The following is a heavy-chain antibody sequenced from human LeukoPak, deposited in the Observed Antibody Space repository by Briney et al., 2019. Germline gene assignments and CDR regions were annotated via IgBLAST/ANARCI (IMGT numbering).Heavy chain of an antibody. D-gene: IGHD3-3*01. J-gene: IGHJ1*01. CDR2: VQPDGSAK. CDR1: GFTFRSNW. CDR3: ARDFFGWSSLGH. Sequence: PGGSLRLSCAASGFTFRSNWMNWVRQAPGKGLEWVAHVQPDGSAKIYADSVKGRLTISRDNAKDSVYLQMNSLRVEDTAVYYCARDFFGWSSLGHWGQGTLVTVSS. V-gene: IGHV3-7*01.